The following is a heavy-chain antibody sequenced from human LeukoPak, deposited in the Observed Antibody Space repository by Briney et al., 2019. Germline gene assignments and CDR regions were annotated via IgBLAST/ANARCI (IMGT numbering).Heavy chain of an antibody. J-gene: IGHJ4*02. V-gene: IGHV3-7*01. D-gene: IGHD2-21*01. CDR3: VPHGVNTINY. Sequence: GGSLRLSCAASGFTFSSYWMSWVRQAPGKGLEWVANIKTDGSEKYYVDSLKGRFTISRDNAKNSLYLQMNNLRDEDTAVYYCVPHGVNTINYWGQGTLVTVSS. CDR1: GFTFSSYW. CDR2: IKTDGSEK.